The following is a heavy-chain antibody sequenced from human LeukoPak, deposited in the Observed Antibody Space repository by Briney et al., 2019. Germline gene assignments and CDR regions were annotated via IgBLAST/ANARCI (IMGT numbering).Heavy chain of an antibody. CDR1: GFTFDDYA. J-gene: IGHJ4*02. CDR3: AKGSSGIAVATYYFDY. CDR2: ISWNSGSI. Sequence: PGRSLRLSCAASGFTFDDYAMHWVRQAPGQGLEWVSGISWNSGSIGYADSVKGRFTISRDNAKNSLYLQMNSLRAEDTALYYCAKGSSGIAVATYYFDYWGQGTLVTVSS. V-gene: IGHV3-9*01. D-gene: IGHD6-19*01.